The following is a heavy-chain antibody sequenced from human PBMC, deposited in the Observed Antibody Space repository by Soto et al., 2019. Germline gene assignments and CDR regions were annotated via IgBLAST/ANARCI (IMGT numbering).Heavy chain of an antibody. D-gene: IGHD4-17*01. V-gene: IGHV3-30-3*01. CDR2: ISYDGSNK. J-gene: IGHJ6*02. Sequence: QVQLVESGGGVVQPGRSLRLSCAASGFTFSSYAMHWVRQAPGKGLEWVAVISYDGSNKYYADSVKGRFTISRDNSKNTLYLQMNSLRAEDTAVYYCARDLGDYGRSNYYYHGMDVWGQGTTVTVSS. CDR3: ARDLGDYGRSNYYYHGMDV. CDR1: GFTFSSYA.